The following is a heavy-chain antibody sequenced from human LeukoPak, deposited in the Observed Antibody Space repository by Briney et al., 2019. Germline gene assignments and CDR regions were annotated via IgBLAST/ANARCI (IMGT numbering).Heavy chain of an antibody. CDR1: GGSFSDYY. CDR3: AGIYGDYSDFEY. D-gene: IGHD4-17*01. J-gene: IGHJ4*02. V-gene: IGHV4-34*01. Sequence: AETLSLTCAVSGGSFSDYYWNWIRQPPGKGLEWIGEFTRFGRINYNPYLKSGITILVAECKSKFSRKLRYVTAADTAVYYCAGIYGDYSDFEYWGQGTLVTVSS. CDR2: FTRFGRI.